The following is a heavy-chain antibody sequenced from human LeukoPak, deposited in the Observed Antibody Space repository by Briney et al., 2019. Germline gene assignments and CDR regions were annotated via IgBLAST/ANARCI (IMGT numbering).Heavy chain of an antibody. D-gene: IGHD6-13*01. CDR3: SRYSSSWYNDY. V-gene: IGHV4-59*01. CDR1: AGSISGYY. CDR2: THYSGRT. J-gene: IGHJ4*02. Sequence: SETLSLTCTVSAGSISGYYWSWIRQPPGKGLEWIGCTHYSGRTNYNPSLNSRLTMSVDTSKNQFSLRLSSVTAADTAMYYCSRYSSSWYNDYWGQGTLVTVSS.